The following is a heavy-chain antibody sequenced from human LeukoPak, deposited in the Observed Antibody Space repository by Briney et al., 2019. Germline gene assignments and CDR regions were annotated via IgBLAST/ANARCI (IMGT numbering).Heavy chain of an antibody. Sequence: SETLSLTCTVSGGSISSYYWSWIRQPAGKGLEWIGRIYTSGSTNYNPSLKSRVTMSVDTSKNQFSLKLSSVTAADTAVYYCARKAISPNYYYYYMDVWGKGTTVTVSS. CDR1: GGSISSYY. J-gene: IGHJ6*03. V-gene: IGHV4-4*07. CDR2: IYTSGST. D-gene: IGHD3-9*01. CDR3: ARKAISPNYYYYYMDV.